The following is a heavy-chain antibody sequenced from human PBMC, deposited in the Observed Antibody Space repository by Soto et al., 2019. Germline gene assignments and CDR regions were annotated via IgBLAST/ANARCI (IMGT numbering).Heavy chain of an antibody. D-gene: IGHD4-17*01. V-gene: IGHV1-2*02. Sequence: GSVKVYFKISGYPFTDLHLYLLRQAPGRGPEWLGWINPRSGGTFFAQNFQGRVTLTRDTSISTAYMEMSSLRSDDTAMYYCARDNLQIRAFDLWGQGTMVTVSS. CDR2: INPRSGGT. CDR1: GYPFTDLH. CDR3: ARDNLQIRAFDL. J-gene: IGHJ3*01.